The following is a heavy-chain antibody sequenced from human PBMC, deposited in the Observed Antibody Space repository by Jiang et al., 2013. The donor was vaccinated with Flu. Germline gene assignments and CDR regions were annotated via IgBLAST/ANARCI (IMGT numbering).Heavy chain of an antibody. J-gene: IGHJ1*01. V-gene: IGHV3-7*01. CDR3: AKSTVTDAEYFQH. D-gene: IGHD4-17*01. Sequence: ANIKQDGSEKYYVDSVKGRFTISRDNAKNSLYLQMNSLRAEDTAVYYCAKSTVTDAEYFQHWGQGTLVTVSS. CDR2: IKQDGSEK.